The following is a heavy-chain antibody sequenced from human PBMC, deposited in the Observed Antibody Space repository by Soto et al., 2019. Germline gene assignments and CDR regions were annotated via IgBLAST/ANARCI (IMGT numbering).Heavy chain of an antibody. CDR3: ASGPTLAARLGWNYFDP. J-gene: IGHJ5*02. CDR2: IHGGGNK. D-gene: IGHD6-6*01. CDR1: GLNVNINY. Sequence: GGSLRLSCATSGLNVNINYVTWVRQSPGKGLEWVSIIHGGGNKFYSDSVKGRFTISRDTSKNTVYLQMTSLTVDDTAVYYCASGPTLAARLGWNYFDPWGQGTLVTVSS. V-gene: IGHV3-53*01.